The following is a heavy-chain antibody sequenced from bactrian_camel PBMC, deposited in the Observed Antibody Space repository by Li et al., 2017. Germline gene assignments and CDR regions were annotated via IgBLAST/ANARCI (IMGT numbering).Heavy chain of an antibody. D-gene: IGHD2*01. Sequence: QVQLVESGGGSVQAGGSLRLSCKTSGDTYNPYCLAWFRQAPGKERERVAVVASDGDTDYTDSLKGRFTISQDNDKRILYLQMNNLQPEDTAMYYCAFVRAPAEGRCAYYAWRYYSDWGQGTQVTVS. CDR1: GDTYNPYC. CDR2: VASDGDT. CDR3: AFVRAPAEGRCAYYAWRYYSD. V-gene: IGHV3S6*01. J-gene: IGHJ4*01.